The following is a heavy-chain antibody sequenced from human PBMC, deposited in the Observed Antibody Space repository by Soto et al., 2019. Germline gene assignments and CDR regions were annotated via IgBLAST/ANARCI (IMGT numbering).Heavy chain of an antibody. D-gene: IGHD3-3*01. CDR2: ISYDGSNK. V-gene: IGHV3-30-3*01. Sequence: QVQLVESGGGVVQPGRSLRLSCAASGFTFSSYAMHWVRQAPGKGLEWVAVISYDGSNKYYADSVKGRFTISRDNSQNTLYLQMNSLRAEDTAVYYCAGDLIAGPRYDFWSGYYVYWGQGTLVTVSS. CDR1: GFTFSSYA. CDR3: AGDLIAGPRYDFWSGYYVY. J-gene: IGHJ4*02.